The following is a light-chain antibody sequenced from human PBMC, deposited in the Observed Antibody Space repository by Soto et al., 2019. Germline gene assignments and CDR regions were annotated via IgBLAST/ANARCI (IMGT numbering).Light chain of an antibody. CDR1: RSLTSSY. CDR3: QQYETSPPSYT. J-gene: IGKJ2*01. Sequence: EIVLTQSPGTLSLSPGERATLSCRTSRSLTSSYLAWYQQQPGQAPRLLIYGASSMATGIPDRFSGSGSGTDFTLTISRLEPEDFAVYYCQQYETSPPSYTFGQGTKLEIK. CDR2: GAS. V-gene: IGKV3-20*01.